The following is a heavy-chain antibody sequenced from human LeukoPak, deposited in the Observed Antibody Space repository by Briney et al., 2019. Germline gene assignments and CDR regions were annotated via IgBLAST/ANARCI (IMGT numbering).Heavy chain of an antibody. D-gene: IGHD6-13*01. CDR1: GFTFSSYA. J-gene: IGHJ3*02. Sequence: GGSLRLSCAASGFTFSSYAMHWVRQAPGKGLEWVAVISYDGSNKYYADSVKGRFTISRDNSKNTLYLQMNSLRAEDTAVFYCARDPYSSSYNSAFYIWGQGTMVTVSS. CDR2: ISYDGSNK. CDR3: ARDPYSSSYNSAFYI. V-gene: IGHV3-30*01.